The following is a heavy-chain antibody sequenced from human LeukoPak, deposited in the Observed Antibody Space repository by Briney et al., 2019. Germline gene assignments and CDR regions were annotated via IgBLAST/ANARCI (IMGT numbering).Heavy chain of an antibody. CDR3: ARGLHSRLYDSSGYYPY. CDR1: EFTFGSYS. J-gene: IGHJ4*02. Sequence: PGGSLRLSCAASEFTFGSYSMNWVRQAPGKGLEWVSYISSGSSTIYYADSVKGRSTVSRDNAKNSLYLQMKSLRAEDTAIYYCARGLHSRLYDSSGYYPYWGQGTLVTVSS. CDR2: ISSGSSTI. V-gene: IGHV3-48*01. D-gene: IGHD3-22*01.